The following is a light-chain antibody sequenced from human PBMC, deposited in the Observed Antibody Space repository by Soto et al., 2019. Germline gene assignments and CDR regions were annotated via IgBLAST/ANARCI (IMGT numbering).Light chain of an antibody. CDR2: GAS. CDR1: QSIDSNY. V-gene: IGKV3D-7*01. J-gene: IGKJ1*01. Sequence: TPSPGTLSLTPGERATLSCRAMQSIDSNYLYWYQQKPGQAPRLIISGASTRATGTPARFSGSGSGTDFTLTISSLQPEDFAVYYCQQDYNLPFTFGQGTMVDIK. CDR3: QQDYNLPFT.